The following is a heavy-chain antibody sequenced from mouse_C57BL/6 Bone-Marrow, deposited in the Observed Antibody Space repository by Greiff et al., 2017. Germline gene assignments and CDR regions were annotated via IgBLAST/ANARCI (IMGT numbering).Heavy chain of an antibody. D-gene: IGHD4-1*01. CDR2: IDPGNGYT. CDR1: GYNFNGDY. V-gene: IGHV14-4*01. J-gene: IGHJ2*03. Sequence: VQLKQSGAELVRPGASVKLSCTASGYNFNGDYMHWVKQRPEQGLEWIGGIDPGNGYTEYASKFQGKATLTADTSSNTAYLQLSSLTSEDTAVYDCTPWDWFDYWGQGTSLTVSS. CDR3: TPWDWFDY.